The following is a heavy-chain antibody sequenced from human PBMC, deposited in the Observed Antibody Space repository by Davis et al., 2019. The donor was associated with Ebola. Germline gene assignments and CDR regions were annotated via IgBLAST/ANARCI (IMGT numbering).Heavy chain of an antibody. CDR3: VRQGRDLDI. CDR1: GFTFSSYG. J-gene: IGHJ3*02. V-gene: IGHV3-7*01. Sequence: GESLKISCAASGFTFSSYGMHWVRQAPGKGLEWVANIKQDGSQQYYVDSVKGRFTISRDNAKNSLFLQMSSLRPEDTAVYYCVRQGRDLDIWGQGTMVTVSS. CDR2: IKQDGSQQ.